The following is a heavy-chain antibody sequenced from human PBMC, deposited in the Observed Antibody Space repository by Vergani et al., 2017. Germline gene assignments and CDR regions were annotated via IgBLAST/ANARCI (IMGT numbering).Heavy chain of an antibody. Sequence: QVQLVESGGGLVKPGGSLRLSCAASGFTFSDYYMSWIRQAPGKGLEWVSYISSSGSTIYYADSVKGRFTISRDNGKNSLYLQMNSLRAEDTAVYYCAGDQTGYCSSTSCHPDYMDVWGKGTTVTVSS. CDR2: ISSSGSTI. V-gene: IGHV3-11*01. D-gene: IGHD2-2*01. J-gene: IGHJ6*03. CDR1: GFTFSDYY. CDR3: AGDQTGYCSSTSCHPDYMDV.